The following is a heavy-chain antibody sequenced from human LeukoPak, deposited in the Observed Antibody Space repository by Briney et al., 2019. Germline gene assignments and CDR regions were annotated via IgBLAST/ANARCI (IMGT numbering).Heavy chain of an antibody. V-gene: IGHV4-59*01. CDR2: IYYSGST. CDR1: DGSISSYY. J-gene: IGHJ4*02. Sequence: ETLSLTCTVGDGSISSYYWSGIRQPPGEGLERSGYIYYSGSTNYTPSLKSRVTISVDTSKNQFSLKLSSVTAADTAVYYCASTWILTGLVYFDYWRQGTLVTVSS. D-gene: IGHD3-9*01. CDR3: ASTWILTGLVYFDY.